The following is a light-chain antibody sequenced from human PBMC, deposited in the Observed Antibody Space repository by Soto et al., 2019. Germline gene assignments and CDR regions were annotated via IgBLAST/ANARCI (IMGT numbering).Light chain of an antibody. CDR1: SSDVGSYNL. J-gene: IGLJ1*01. CDR3: CSYAPTRNSYV. V-gene: IGLV2-23*02. CDR2: EVT. Sequence: QSVLTQPASVSGSPGQSITISCPGTSSDVGSYNLVSWYQHHPGTAPKLIIYEVTKRPSGVSNRFSASKSGNTASLTISGLQAEDDADYYCCSYAPTRNSYVFGSGTKVTVL.